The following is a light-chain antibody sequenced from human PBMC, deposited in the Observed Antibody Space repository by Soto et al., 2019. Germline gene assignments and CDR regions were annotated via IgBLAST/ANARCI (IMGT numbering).Light chain of an antibody. CDR3: QQYATSPST. V-gene: IGKV3-20*01. CDR1: QSVRSGY. CDR2: GAS. J-gene: IGKJ2*01. Sequence: PGESATLSCRASQSVRSGYLAWYQQKPGQAPRLLIYGASSRASGIRDSFSGSGSGTDFTLTISRLEPEDLAVYYCQQYATSPSTFGKGTKVDIK.